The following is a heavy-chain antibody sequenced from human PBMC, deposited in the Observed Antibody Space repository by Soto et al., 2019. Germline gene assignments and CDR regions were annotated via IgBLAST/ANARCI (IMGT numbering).Heavy chain of an antibody. J-gene: IGHJ4*02. CDR3: ASLVGATRGDPFDY. V-gene: IGHV3-30*04. CDR2: ISYDGRNK. CDR1: GFPFSTYT. D-gene: IGHD1-26*01. Sequence: QVLVVQSGGGVVQPGRSLRLSCAASGFPFSTYTMHWVRQAPGKGLEWVAVISYDGRNKYYADSVKGRFTISRDTSKNTLYLQMNSLRTEDTALYYCASLVGATRGDPFDYWGQGTLVTVSS.